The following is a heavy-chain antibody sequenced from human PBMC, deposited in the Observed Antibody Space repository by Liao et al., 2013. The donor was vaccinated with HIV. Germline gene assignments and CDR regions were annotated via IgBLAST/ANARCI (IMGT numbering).Heavy chain of an antibody. CDR1: GGSISGRSYY. CDR3: ARESYDSSGYYYFQVYYYYYMDV. D-gene: IGHD3-22*01. CDR2: IYTSGST. J-gene: IGHJ6*03. V-gene: IGHV4-61*02. Sequence: QLQLRESGPRLVKPSQTLSLTCTVSGGSISGRSYYWSWIRQPAGKGLEWIGRIYTSGSTNYNPSLKSRVTMSVDTSKNQFSLKLSSVTAADTAVYYCARESYDSSGYYYFQVYYYYYMDVWGKGTTVTVSS.